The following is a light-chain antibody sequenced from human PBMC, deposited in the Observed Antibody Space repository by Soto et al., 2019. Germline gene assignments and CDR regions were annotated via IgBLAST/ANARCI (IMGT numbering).Light chain of an antibody. V-gene: IGKV3-15*01. Sequence: EIVMTQSPATLSVSPGERTSLSCRASQSVSSNLAWYQQKPGQAPRLLIYGASTRATGLPARFSGSGFGTEFTLTISSLQSEDFAVYSCQQYDSWPPTFGQGTKVEIK. CDR1: QSVSSN. J-gene: IGKJ1*01. CDR3: QQYDSWPPT. CDR2: GAS.